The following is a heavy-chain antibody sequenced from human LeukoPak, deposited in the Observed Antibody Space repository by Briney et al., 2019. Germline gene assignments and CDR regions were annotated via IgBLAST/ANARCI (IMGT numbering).Heavy chain of an antibody. CDR1: GGTFSSYA. V-gene: IGHV1-69*05. Sequence: GASVKVSCKASGGTFSSYAISWVRQAPGQGLEWMGGIIPIFGTANYAQKFQGRVTITTDESTSTAYMELSSLRSEDTAVYYCARARYSGTLDAFDIWGQGIMVTVSS. J-gene: IGHJ3*02. CDR3: ARARYSGTLDAFDI. D-gene: IGHD1-26*01. CDR2: IIPIFGTA.